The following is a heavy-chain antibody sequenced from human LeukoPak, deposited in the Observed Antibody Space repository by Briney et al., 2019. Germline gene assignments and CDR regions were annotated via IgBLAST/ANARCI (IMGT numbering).Heavy chain of an antibody. Sequence: SETLSLTCTVSGGSISSYYWSWIRQPPGKGLEWIGYIYYSGSTNYNPSLKSRVTISVDTSKNQFSLKLSSVTAADTAVYYCARVHYGSGHILLANWFDPWGQGTLVTVSS. V-gene: IGHV4-59*01. J-gene: IGHJ5*02. D-gene: IGHD3-10*01. CDR2: IYYSGST. CDR3: ARVHYGSGHILLANWFDP. CDR1: GGSISSYY.